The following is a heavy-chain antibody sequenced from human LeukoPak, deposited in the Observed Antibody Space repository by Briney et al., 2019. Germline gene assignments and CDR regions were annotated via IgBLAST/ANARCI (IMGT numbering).Heavy chain of an antibody. CDR1: GVSTTNGIYY. D-gene: IGHD6-19*01. CDR2: VHNVGST. V-gene: IGHV4-39*01. Sequence: SETLSLTCTVSGVSTTNGIYYWAWIRQSPGKGLEGIGGVHNVGSTYYNLSLSLPVTMSIDTSKNQFSLRLKSVTAADTAVYYCARHAEYNSGWHFYLDHWGQGILVTVSS. J-gene: IGHJ4*02. CDR3: ARHAEYNSGWHFYLDH.